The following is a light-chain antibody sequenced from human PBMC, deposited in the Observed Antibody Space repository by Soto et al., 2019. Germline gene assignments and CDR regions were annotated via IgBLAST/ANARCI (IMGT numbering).Light chain of an antibody. J-gene: IGLJ3*02. V-gene: IGLV2-23*01. CDR1: SSDVGTYNV. CDR3: CSYAGSSDWV. CDR2: EGS. Sequence: QSVLTQPASVSGSPGQSITISCTGTSSDVGTYNVVSWYQQQPGKAPKLMIYEGSKRPSGISDRFSGSKSGNTASLTISGLQAEDEADYYCCSYAGSSDWVFGGGTKLTVL.